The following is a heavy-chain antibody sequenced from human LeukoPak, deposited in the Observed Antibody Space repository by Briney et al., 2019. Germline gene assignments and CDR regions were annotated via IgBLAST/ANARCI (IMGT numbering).Heavy chain of an antibody. D-gene: IGHD3-22*01. Sequence: ASVKVSCKVSGYTLSELSMHWVRQAPGRGLEWMGGFDPEDDERVYAQKFQGRVTMTEDTSTDTAYMELSSLRSEDTAIYYCATKLRSGYFDYWGQGTLVTVSS. J-gene: IGHJ4*02. CDR1: GYTLSELS. CDR3: ATKLRSGYFDY. CDR2: FDPEDDER. V-gene: IGHV1-24*01.